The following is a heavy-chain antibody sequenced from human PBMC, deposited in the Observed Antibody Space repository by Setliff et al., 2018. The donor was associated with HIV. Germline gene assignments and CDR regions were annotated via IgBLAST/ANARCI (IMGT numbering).Heavy chain of an antibody. V-gene: IGHV3-30*04. D-gene: IGHD6-13*01. Sequence: GGSLRLSCEASGFSFSSYTMNWVRQAPGKGLEWVAVILYDGSNKYYADSVKGRFTISRDNLRKRVYLQMSSLRAEDTAVYYCARVQQQLLQEDDYFDYWGQGTLVTVSS. CDR1: GFSFSSYT. CDR2: ILYDGSNK. J-gene: IGHJ4*02. CDR3: ARVQQQLLQEDDYFDY.